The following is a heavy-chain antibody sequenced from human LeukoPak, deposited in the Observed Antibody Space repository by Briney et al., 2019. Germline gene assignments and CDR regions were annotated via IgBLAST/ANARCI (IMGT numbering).Heavy chain of an antibody. CDR3: ARDPIVATDLPDAFDI. CDR2: INTDGSST. CDR1: GFTFSSYW. Sequence: GGSLRLSCAASGFTFSSYWMHRVRQAPGKGLVWVSRINTDGSSTSYADSVKGRFTISRDNAKNTLYLQMNSLRAEDTAVYYCARDPIVATDLPDAFDIWGQGTMVTVSS. J-gene: IGHJ3*02. V-gene: IGHV3-74*01. D-gene: IGHD5-12*01.